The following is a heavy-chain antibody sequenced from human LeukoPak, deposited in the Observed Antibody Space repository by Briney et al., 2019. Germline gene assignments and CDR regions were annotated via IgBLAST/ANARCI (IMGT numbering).Heavy chain of an antibody. CDR3: ARGGAQQLVPENYGMDV. CDR2: INPSGGST. V-gene: IGHV1-46*01. Sequence: ASVKVSCKASGYTFTGYYMHWVRQAPGQGLEWMGIINPSGGSTSYAQKFQGRVTMTRDTSTSTVYMELSSLRSEDTAVYYCARGGAQQLVPENYGMDVWGQGTTVTVSS. D-gene: IGHD6-13*01. J-gene: IGHJ6*02. CDR1: GYTFTGYY.